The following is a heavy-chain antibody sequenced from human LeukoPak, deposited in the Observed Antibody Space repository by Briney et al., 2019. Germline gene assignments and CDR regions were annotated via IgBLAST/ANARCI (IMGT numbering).Heavy chain of an antibody. D-gene: IGHD3-22*01. CDR2: FDPEDGET. V-gene: IGHV1-24*01. CDR1: GYTLTELS. J-gene: IGHJ4*02. CDR3: ATVSYDTSGNAPHFDF. Sequence: ASVKVSCKVSGYTLTELSMHWVRQAPGKGLEWMGGFDPEDGETIYAQNFQGRVTMSEETSTDTAYMELSSLRSEDTAVYYCATVSYDTSGNAPHFDFWGQGTLVSVSS.